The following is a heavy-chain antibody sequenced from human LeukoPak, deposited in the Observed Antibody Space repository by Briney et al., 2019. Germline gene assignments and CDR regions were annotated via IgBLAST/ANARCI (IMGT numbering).Heavy chain of an antibody. CDR1: GYNFTPYW. CDR2: TFPGHSYS. Sequence: GESLKIFFKGSGYNFTPYWNVLVRQIPGEGLGVVGMTFPGHSYSIYSPSFQGQVTMSVDKSITTAYLQWSSLTASDTAMYYCARHFHPAETTGGYFDVWGRGTLVTV. J-gene: IGHJ2*01. V-gene: IGHV5-51*01. CDR3: ARHFHPAETTGGYFDV. D-gene: IGHD4-17*01.